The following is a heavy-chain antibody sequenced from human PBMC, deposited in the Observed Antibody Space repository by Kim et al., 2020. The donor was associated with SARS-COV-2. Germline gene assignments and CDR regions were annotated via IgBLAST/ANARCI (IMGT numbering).Heavy chain of an antibody. Sequence: ASVKVSCKASGYTFTSYAMHWVRQAPGQRLEWMGWINAGNGNTKYSQKFQGRVTITRETSASTAYMELSSLRSEDTAVYYCARVSPMPESTRLPEYYKYGMDVWGEGTTITVSS. V-gene: IGHV1-3*01. J-gene: IGHJ6*04. CDR1: GYTFTSYA. CDR2: INAGNGNT. D-gene: IGHD5-18*01. CDR3: ARVSPMPESTRLPEYYKYGMDV.